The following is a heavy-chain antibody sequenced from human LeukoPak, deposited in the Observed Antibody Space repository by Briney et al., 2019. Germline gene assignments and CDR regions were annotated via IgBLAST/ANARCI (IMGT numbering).Heavy chain of an antibody. J-gene: IGHJ4*02. D-gene: IGHD3-9*01. CDR2: ISGSGGST. CDR3: AKRPRLRYFDWLLYYYFDY. Sequence: GGSLRLSCAASGFTFSSYAMSWVRQAPGKGLEWVSAISGSGGSTYYADSVKGWFTISRDNSKNTLYLQMNSLRAEDTAVYYCAKRPRLRYFDWLLYYYFDYWGQGTLVTVSS. CDR1: GFTFSSYA. V-gene: IGHV3-23*01.